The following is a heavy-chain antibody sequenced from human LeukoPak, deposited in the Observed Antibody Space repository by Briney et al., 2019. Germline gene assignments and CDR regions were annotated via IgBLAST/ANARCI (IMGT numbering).Heavy chain of an antibody. V-gene: IGHV1-69*13. CDR1: GGTFSRYA. CDR2: VIPMFGIA. Sequence: SVKVSCKASGGTFSRYAISWVRQAPGQGLEWMGGVIPMFGIANYAQKFQGRVTITADESTSTAYMELSSLRSEDTAVYYCARDRPYTGGWRGFDYWGQGTLVTVSS. D-gene: IGHD6-19*01. J-gene: IGHJ4*02. CDR3: ARDRPYTGGWRGFDY.